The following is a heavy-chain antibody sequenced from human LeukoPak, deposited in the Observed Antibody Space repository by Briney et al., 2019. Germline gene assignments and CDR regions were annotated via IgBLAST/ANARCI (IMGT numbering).Heavy chain of an antibody. V-gene: IGHV3-7*05. CDR3: PREMGWNYGDY. Sequence: PGGSLRLSCAASGFTFSTYWMTWVRQAPGKGLEWVANIKKDGSEKYYVDSVRGRFTISRDNAKNSLYLQMNSLRAEDTAVYHCPREMGWNYGDYCGQGTLVTVSS. D-gene: IGHD1-7*01. CDR1: GFTFSTYW. CDR2: IKKDGSEK. J-gene: IGHJ4*02.